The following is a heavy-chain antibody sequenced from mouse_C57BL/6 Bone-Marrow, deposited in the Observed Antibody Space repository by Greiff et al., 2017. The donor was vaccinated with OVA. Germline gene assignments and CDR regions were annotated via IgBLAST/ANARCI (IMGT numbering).Heavy chain of an antibody. CDR3: ARWDYSNPWCAY. J-gene: IGHJ3*01. V-gene: IGHV1-80*01. Sequence: QVQLQQSGAELVKPGASVKISCKASGYAFSSYWMNWVKQRPGKGLEWIGQIYPGDGDTNYNGKFKGKATLTADKSSSTAYMQLSSLTAEDSAVYFCARWDYSNPWCAYWGQGTLVTVSA. D-gene: IGHD2-5*01. CDR2: IYPGDGDT. CDR1: GYAFSSYW.